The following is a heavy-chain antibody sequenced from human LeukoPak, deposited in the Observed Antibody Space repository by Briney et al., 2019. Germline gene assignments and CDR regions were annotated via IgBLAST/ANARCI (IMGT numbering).Heavy chain of an antibody. CDR2: MNPNSGNT. Sequence: ASVKVSCKASGYTFTSYDINWARQATGQGLEWMGWMNPNSGNTGYAQKFRGRVTMTRNTSISTAYMELSSLRSEDTAVYYCARDGKTTVRAFDIWGQGTMVTVSS. D-gene: IGHD4-11*01. V-gene: IGHV1-8*01. J-gene: IGHJ3*02. CDR3: ARDGKTTVRAFDI. CDR1: GYTFTSYD.